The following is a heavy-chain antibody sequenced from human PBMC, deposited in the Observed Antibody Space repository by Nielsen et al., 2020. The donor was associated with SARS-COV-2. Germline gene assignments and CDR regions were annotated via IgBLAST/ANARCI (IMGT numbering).Heavy chain of an antibody. V-gene: IGHV3-23*01. CDR2: ISSTGGST. Sequence: GESLKISCEVSRFGLTTYTINWVRQAPGKGLEWVSAISSTGGSTSYADSVKGRFTISRDNSKNTLYLQMNSLRAEDTAVYYCARDVITGTSGFDYWGQGTLVTVSS. J-gene: IGHJ4*02. CDR3: ARDVITGTSGFDY. CDR1: RFGLTTYT. D-gene: IGHD1-20*01.